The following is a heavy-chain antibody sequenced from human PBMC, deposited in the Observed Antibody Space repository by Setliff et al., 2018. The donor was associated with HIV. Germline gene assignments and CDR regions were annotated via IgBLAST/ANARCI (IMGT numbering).Heavy chain of an antibody. CDR2: IKQDGSEE. V-gene: IGHV3-7*01. CDR3: ASRSDY. CDR1: GFTLSDSN. J-gene: IGHJ4*02. Sequence: GGSLRLSCAASGFTLSDSNMGWIRQAPGKGLEWVANIKQDGSEEYRVDSVKGRFTISRDNAKNSLYLQMNSLRAEDTAVYYCASRSDYWGQGTLVTVSS.